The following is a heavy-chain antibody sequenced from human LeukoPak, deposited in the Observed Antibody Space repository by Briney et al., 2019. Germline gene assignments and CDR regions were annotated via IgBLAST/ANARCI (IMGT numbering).Heavy chain of an antibody. J-gene: IGHJ5*02. CDR2: ISGYGDST. D-gene: IGHD6-19*01. Sequence: GGSLRLSCSASGFTFSNFAMNWVRQAPGKGLEWVSIISGYGDSTYYTDSVKGRFTISRDNSKNTLYLQMNSLRAEDTAVYYCARYVKSGWYEGNWFDPWGQGTLVTVSS. CDR1: GFTFSNFA. V-gene: IGHV3-23*01. CDR3: ARYVKSGWYEGNWFDP.